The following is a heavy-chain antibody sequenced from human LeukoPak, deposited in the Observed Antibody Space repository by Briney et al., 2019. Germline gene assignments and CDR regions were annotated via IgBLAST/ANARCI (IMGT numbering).Heavy chain of an antibody. CDR2: ISSSSSYI. CDR3: ARVEDSGYYYTDV. D-gene: IGHD3-10*01. V-gene: IGHV3-21*01. J-gene: IGHJ6*03. Sequence: GGSLRLSCAASGFTFSSYSMNWVRQAPGKGLEWVSSISSSSSYIYYADSVKGRFTISRDSAKNSLYLQMNSLRAEDTAVYYCARVEDSGYYYTDVWGKGTTVTVSS. CDR1: GFTFSSYS.